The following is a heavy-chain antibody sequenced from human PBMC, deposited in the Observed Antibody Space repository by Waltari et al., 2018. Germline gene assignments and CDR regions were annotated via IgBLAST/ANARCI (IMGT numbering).Heavy chain of an antibody. J-gene: IGHJ6*02. D-gene: IGHD2-15*01. CDR2: IIPIFGTA. CDR3: ARGGDIVVVVAAKDYYYYGMDV. V-gene: IGHV1-69*12. CDR1: GGTFSSYA. Sequence: QVQLVQSGAEVKKPGSSVKVSCKASGGTFSSYAISWVRQAPGQGLEWMGGIIPIFGTANYAQKFQGRVTITADESTSTAYMELSSLRSEDTAVYYCARGGDIVVVVAAKDYYYYGMDVWGQGTTVTVSS.